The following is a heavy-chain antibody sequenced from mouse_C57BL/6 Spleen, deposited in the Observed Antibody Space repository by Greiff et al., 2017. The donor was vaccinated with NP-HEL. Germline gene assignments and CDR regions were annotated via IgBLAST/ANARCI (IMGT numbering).Heavy chain of an antibody. CDR2: IDPSDSYT. CDR3: AWGSRGGYYAMDY. Sequence: QVQLQQPGAELVMPGASVKLSCKASGYTFTSYWMHWVKQRPGQGLEWIGEIDPSDSYTNYNQKFKGKSTLTVDKSSSTAYMQLSSLTSEDSAVYYCAWGSRGGYYAMDYWGQGTSVTVSS. J-gene: IGHJ4*01. CDR1: GYTFTSYW. D-gene: IGHD1-1*01. V-gene: IGHV1-69*01.